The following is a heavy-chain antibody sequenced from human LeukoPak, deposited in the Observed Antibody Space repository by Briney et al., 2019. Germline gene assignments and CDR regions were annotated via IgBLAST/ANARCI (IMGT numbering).Heavy chain of an antibody. CDR2: INVYNGNT. Sequence: ASVKVSCKASGYTFTTSGINWVRQAPGQGLEWMGCINVYNGNTNYAQKFQGRITMTRDTSTNTAYMELRSLKSDDTAVYYCARGLVVPAAMGEFDYWGQGTLIAVSS. CDR3: ARGLVVPAAMGEFDY. J-gene: IGHJ4*02. V-gene: IGHV1-18*01. D-gene: IGHD2-2*01. CDR1: GYTFTTSG.